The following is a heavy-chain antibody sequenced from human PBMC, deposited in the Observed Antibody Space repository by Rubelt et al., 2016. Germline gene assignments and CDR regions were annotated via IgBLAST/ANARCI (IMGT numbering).Heavy chain of an antibody. V-gene: IGHV1-2*02. CDR1: GYTFTSYA. Sequence: QVQLVQSGSELKKPGASVKVSCKASGYTFTSYAMNWVRQAPGQGLEWMGWINPNSGGTNYAQKCQGRVTMTRDTSSSTAYMELSRLRSDDTAVYYCARGVGTAFDPWGQGTLVTVSS. D-gene: IGHD1-1*01. J-gene: IGHJ5*02. CDR2: INPNSGGT. CDR3: ARGVGTAFDP.